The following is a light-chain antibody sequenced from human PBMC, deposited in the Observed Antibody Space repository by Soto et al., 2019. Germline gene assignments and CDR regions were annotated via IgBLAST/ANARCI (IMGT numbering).Light chain of an antibody. V-gene: IGKV3-15*01. CDR2: DAS. CDR1: QSIYDK. J-gene: IGKJ1*01. Sequence: EIVMTQSPATLSVSPRERVSLSCRASQSIYDKLAWYQQKPGQTPRLLIYDASTRATGISGSFSGSGSGTEFTLTISSLQSEDFAVYYCQQRSNWPRTFGQGTKVDIK. CDR3: QQRSNWPRT.